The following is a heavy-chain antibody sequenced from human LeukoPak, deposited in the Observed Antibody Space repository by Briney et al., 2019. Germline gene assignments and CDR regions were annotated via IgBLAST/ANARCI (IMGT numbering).Heavy chain of an antibody. Sequence: SETLSLTCTVSGGSITSYYWSWIRQPPEKGLEWIGYMYYSGSTNHNPSLKSRVTLSVDTSKNQFSLKLSSVTAADTAVYYCARGGGDYGSDIRGQGTMVTVSS. CDR3: ARGGGDYGSDI. J-gene: IGHJ3*02. CDR2: MYYSGST. D-gene: IGHD4-17*01. CDR1: GGSITSYY. V-gene: IGHV4-59*01.